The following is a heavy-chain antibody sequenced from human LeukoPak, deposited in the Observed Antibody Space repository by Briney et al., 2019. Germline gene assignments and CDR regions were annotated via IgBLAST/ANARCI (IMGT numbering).Heavy chain of an antibody. CDR1: GDSISSSNW. CDR2: IYHSGST. D-gene: IGHD5-18*01. J-gene: IGHJ4*02. CDR3: ARVVLRGYSYGLDY. V-gene: IGHV4-4*02. Sequence: TSETLSLTCAVSGDSISSSNWWSWVRQPPGKGLEWIGEIYHSGSTSYNPSLKSRVTISVDKSKNQFSLKLSSVTAADTAVYYCARVVLRGYSYGLDYWGQGTLVTVSP.